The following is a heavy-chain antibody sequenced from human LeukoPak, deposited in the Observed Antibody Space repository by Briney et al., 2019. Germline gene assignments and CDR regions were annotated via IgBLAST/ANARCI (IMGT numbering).Heavy chain of an antibody. CDR3: ARLQGYSLGYQYFYYMDV. CDR2: VYSGITT. D-gene: IGHD5-18*01. J-gene: IGHJ6*03. V-gene: IGHV3-53*01. Sequence: GGSLRLSCAGSGFIVGDTHMTWVRQAPEKGLEWVSLVYSGITTHYADSVKGRFSISRDHSNNILYLQMNTLRAEDTAVYYCARLQGYSLGYQYFYYMDVWGTGTTVTVSS. CDR1: GFIVGDTH.